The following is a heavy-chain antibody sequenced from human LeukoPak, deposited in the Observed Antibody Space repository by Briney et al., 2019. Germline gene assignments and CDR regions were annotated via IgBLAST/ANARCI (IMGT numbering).Heavy chain of an antibody. D-gene: IGHD4-17*01. CDR1: GYSISSGYY. CDR3: ARASLLSTVWDYFDH. V-gene: IGHV4-38-2*02. J-gene: IGHJ4*02. CDR2: IYHSGST. Sequence: SETLSLTCTVSGYSISSGYYWGWLRQPPGKGLEWIGSIYHSGSTYYNPSLKSRVTISVDTSKNQFSLKLSSVTAADTAVYYCARASLLSTVWDYFDHWGQATLVTVSS.